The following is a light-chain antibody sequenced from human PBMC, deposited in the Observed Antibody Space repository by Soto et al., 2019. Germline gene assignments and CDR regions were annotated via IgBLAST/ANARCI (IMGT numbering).Light chain of an antibody. J-gene: IGLJ3*02. Sequence: QSVLTQPAAVSGSTGQSITISCTGTISDVGGYNYVSWYQQHPGKAPKLMIYEVSHRPSGVSNRFSGSKSANTASLTISGLQAEDEADYYCSSYTSKNTRVFGGGTKLTVL. V-gene: IGLV2-14*01. CDR3: SSYTSKNTRV. CDR1: ISDVGGYNY. CDR2: EVS.